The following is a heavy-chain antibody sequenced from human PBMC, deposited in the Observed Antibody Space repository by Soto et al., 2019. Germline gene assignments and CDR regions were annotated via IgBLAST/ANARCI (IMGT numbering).Heavy chain of an antibody. CDR2: FDPEDGKT. CDR1: GYTLAELS. V-gene: IGHV1-24*01. D-gene: IGHD3-9*01. Sequence: ASVKVSCKVSGYTLAELSMHWVRQAPGKGLEWIGGFDPEDGKTIYAQKFQGRVTITKDTSTDTAYMELSSLRSEDTAVYYCARGGYNILTGYQYYFDYWGQGTLVTVSS. CDR3: ARGGYNILTGYQYYFDY. J-gene: IGHJ4*02.